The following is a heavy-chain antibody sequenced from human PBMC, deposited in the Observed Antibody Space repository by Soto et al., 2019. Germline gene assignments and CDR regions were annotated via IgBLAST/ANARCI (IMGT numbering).Heavy chain of an antibody. CDR3: ARDAPGVAPY. Sequence: QVQLQESGPGLVKPSQPLSLTCTASGGSIIDGQTYLNWIRQHPERGLEWMGYINYRGTTNYSPALKSRILISIDTSKNQFSLRLTSVTAADTAVYFCARDAPGVAPYWGQGTLVTVSS. D-gene: IGHD2-15*01. J-gene: IGHJ4*02. CDR1: GGSIIDGQTY. CDR2: INYRGTT. V-gene: IGHV4-31*03.